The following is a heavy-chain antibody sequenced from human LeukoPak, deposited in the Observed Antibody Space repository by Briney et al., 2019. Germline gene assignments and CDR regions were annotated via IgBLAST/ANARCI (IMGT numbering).Heavy chain of an antibody. CDR3: ARGSRRCSSTSCYTLTDY. J-gene: IGHJ4*02. CDR2: IYYSGST. V-gene: IGHV4-59*01. Sequence: SETLSLTCTVSGASISSYYWSWIRQPPGKGLEWIGYIYYSGSTNYNPSLKSRVTISVDTSKNQFSLKLSSVTAADTAVYYCARGSRRCSSTSCYTLTDYWGQGTLVTVSA. D-gene: IGHD2-2*02. CDR1: GASISSYY.